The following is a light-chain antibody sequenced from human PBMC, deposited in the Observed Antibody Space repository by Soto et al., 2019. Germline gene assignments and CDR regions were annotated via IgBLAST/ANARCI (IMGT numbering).Light chain of an antibody. J-gene: IGKJ4*01. Sequence: IQMTHSPTSLSASVGDRVTITCRASQSVSNYLNWYQQKVGKAPQLLIYFASTLQKGVPSRFSGSGSGTDFTLTTSSLQPEDFATYFCQQSYTTPLTFGGGTKVDIK. CDR1: QSVSNY. CDR2: FAS. CDR3: QQSYTTPLT. V-gene: IGKV1-39*01.